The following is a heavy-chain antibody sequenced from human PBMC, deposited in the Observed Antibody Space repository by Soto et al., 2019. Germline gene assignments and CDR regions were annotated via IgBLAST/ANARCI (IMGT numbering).Heavy chain of an antibody. V-gene: IGHV1-69*12. CDR2: IIPIFGTA. CDR1: GGTFSSYA. J-gene: IGHJ6*02. D-gene: IGHD3-3*01. CDR3: ARVAGTYYDFWSGYYAGGYYYYGMDV. Sequence: QVQLVQSGAEVKKPGSSVKVSCKASGGTFSSYAISWVRQAPGQGLEWMGGIIPIFGTANYAQKFQGRVTITADEPTSTAYMELSSLRSEDTAVYYCARVAGTYYDFWSGYYAGGYYYYGMDVWGQGTTVTVSS.